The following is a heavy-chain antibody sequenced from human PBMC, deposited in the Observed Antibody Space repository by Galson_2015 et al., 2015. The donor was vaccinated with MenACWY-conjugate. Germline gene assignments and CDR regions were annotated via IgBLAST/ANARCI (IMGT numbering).Heavy chain of an antibody. CDR2: IIPILGIA. D-gene: IGHD2-21*02. J-gene: IGHJ4*02. V-gene: IGHV1-69*04. Sequence: SVKVSCKASGGTFSSYAISWVRQAPGQGLEWMGRIIPILGIANYAQKFQGRVTITADKSTSTAYMELSSLRSEDTAVYYCARDGAPCGGDCYSDYWGQGTLVTVSS. CDR3: ARDGAPCGGDCYSDY. CDR1: GGTFSSYA.